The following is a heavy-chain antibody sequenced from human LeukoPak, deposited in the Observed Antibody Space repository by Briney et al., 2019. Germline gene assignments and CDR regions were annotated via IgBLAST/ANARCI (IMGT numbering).Heavy chain of an antibody. Sequence: GGALRLSCAASGFTFSSYSMNWVRQAPGKGLEWVSSISSSSSYIYYADSVKRRFTIYRDNAKNSLYLQMNSLRAEDTAVYYCARGNVAVSRDYWGQGTLATVSS. CDR2: ISSSSSYI. D-gene: IGHD2-15*01. CDR1: GFTFSSYS. J-gene: IGHJ4*02. V-gene: IGHV3-21*04. CDR3: ARGNVAVSRDY.